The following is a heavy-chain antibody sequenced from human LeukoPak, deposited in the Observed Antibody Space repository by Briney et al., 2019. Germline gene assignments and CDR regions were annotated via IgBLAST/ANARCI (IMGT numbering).Heavy chain of an antibody. V-gene: IGHV4-34*01. CDR1: GGSFSGYY. Sequence: SETLSLTCAVYGGSFSGYYWSWIRQPPGKGLEWIGEINHSGSTNYNQSLKSRVTISVDTSKKQFSLKLSSVTAADTGMYFCASYGPWGPGSLVTVS. CDR2: INHSGST. D-gene: IGHD4-17*01. J-gene: IGHJ5*02. CDR3: ASYGP.